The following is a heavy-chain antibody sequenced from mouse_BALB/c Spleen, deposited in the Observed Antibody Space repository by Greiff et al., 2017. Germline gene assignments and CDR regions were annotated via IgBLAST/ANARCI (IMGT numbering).Heavy chain of an antibody. Sequence: EVQRVESGGGLVKPGGSLKLSCAASGFTFSSYTMSWVRQTPEKRLEWVASISSGGSTYYPDSVKGRFTISRDNARNILYLQMSSLRSEDTAMYYCARNYGTRYYAMDYWGQGTSVTVSS. CDR3: ARNYGTRYYAMDY. CDR1: GFTFSSYT. J-gene: IGHJ4*01. V-gene: IGHV5-6-5*01. D-gene: IGHD2-1*01. CDR2: ISSGGST.